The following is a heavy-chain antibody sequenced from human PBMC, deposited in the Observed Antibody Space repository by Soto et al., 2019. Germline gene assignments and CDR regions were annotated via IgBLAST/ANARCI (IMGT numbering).Heavy chain of an antibody. CDR2: TYYRSKLYN. D-gene: IGHD2-8*01. CDR3: ARMRWCDGLDV. J-gene: IGHJ6*02. CDR1: VDIVSSYSVT. V-gene: IGHV6-1*01. Sequence: SQTLSLTCAISVDIVSSYSVTWNLISQSPLRGLEWLGRTYYRSKLYNDYTVSVKSRITISPDTSKSQFSLQLSSVTPDATAVYYCARMRWCDGLDVWGQGTRVAVSS.